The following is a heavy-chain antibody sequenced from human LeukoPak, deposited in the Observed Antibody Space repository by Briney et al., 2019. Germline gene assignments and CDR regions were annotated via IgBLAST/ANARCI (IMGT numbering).Heavy chain of an antibody. V-gene: IGHV4-59*12. CDR2: IYYSGST. D-gene: IGHD5-18*01. CDR1: GGSISSYY. Sequence: SETLSLTCTVSGGSISSYYWSWIRQPPGKGLEWTGYIYYSGSTNYNPSLKSRVTISVDTSKNQFSLKLSSVTAADTAVYCCARDPYEPAAMASWGDYWGQGTLVTVSS. J-gene: IGHJ4*02. CDR3: ARDPYEPAAMASWGDY.